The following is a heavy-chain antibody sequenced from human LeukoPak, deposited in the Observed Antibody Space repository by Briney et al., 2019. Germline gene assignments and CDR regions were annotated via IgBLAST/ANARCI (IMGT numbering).Heavy chain of an antibody. CDR3: ARGWGNYDFWSGYHKSRLGWFDP. D-gene: IGHD3-3*01. J-gene: IGHJ5*02. V-gene: IGHV4-34*01. Sequence: GSLRLSCAASGFTFSSYAMSWVRQPPGKGLEWIGEINHSGSTNCNPSLKSRVTISVDTSKNQFSLKLSSVTAADTAVYYCARGWGNYDFWSGYHKSRLGWFDPWGQGTLVTVSS. CDR2: INHSGST. CDR1: GFTFSSYA.